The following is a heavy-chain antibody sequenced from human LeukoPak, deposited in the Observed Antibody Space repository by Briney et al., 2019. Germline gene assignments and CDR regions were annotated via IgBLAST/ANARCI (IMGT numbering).Heavy chain of an antibody. CDR2: IKSDGSST. Sequence: GGSLRLSCAASGFTFSSYSMNWVRQAPGKGLVWVSRIKSDGSSTSYADSVKGRFTISRDNAKNTLYLQMNSLRAEDTAVYYCASGYAWFDPWGQGILVTVSS. CDR1: GFTFSSYS. J-gene: IGHJ5*02. CDR3: ASGYAWFDP. D-gene: IGHD5-12*01. V-gene: IGHV3-74*01.